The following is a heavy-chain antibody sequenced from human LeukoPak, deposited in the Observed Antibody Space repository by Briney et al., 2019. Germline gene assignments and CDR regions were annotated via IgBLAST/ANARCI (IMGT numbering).Heavy chain of an antibody. CDR1: GFTFSSYD. CDR2: IGTAGDT. D-gene: IGHD6-19*01. CDR3: VKGPRPDITVAHTVEN. Sequence: SGGSLRLSCAASGFTFSSYDMHWVRQATGKGLEWVSAIGTAGDTYYPGSVKGRFTISRENAKNSLYLQMNSLRAGDTAVYYCVKGPRPDITVAHTVENWGQGTLVTVSS. J-gene: IGHJ4*02. V-gene: IGHV3-13*01.